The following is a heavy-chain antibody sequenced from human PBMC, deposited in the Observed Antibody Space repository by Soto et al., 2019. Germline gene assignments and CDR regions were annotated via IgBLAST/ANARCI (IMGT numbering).Heavy chain of an antibody. Sequence: PGGSLRLSCAASVFTFSSYWMHWVRQTPGKGLVWVSHINSDGSSTSYADSVKGRFTISRDNAKNTLYLQMNSLRAEDTAVYYCTRDSNLGFDPWGQGTLVTVSS. CDR1: VFTFSSYW. V-gene: IGHV3-74*01. D-gene: IGHD7-27*01. CDR3: TRDSNLGFDP. CDR2: INSDGSST. J-gene: IGHJ5*02.